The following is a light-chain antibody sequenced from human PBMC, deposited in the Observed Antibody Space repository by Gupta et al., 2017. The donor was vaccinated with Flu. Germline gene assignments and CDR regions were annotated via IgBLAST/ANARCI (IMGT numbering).Light chain of an antibody. V-gene: IGKV3-11*01. Sequence: EIVFTQSPATLSLSPGERATLSCRASQSVSSYLAWYEQKPGQAPRLLIYDASNRATGIPARFSGSGCGTEVPITISSREQEDFAGYYCQQHSNWPLDTFGGGTKVDIK. CDR3: QQHSNWPLDT. J-gene: IGKJ4*01. CDR2: DAS. CDR1: QSVSSY.